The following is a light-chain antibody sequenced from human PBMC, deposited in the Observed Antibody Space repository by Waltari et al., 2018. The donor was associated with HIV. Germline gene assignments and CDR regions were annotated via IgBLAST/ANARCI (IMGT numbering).Light chain of an antibody. CDR3: SSYTSSSTWV. CDR2: EVT. J-gene: IGLJ3*02. Sequence: QSALTPPASVSGSPGQSITISCTGTSSYVGGYTYVSWYQHHPGHAPKLIIYEVTYRPSGVSDRFSGSKSGNTASLTISGLQAEDETDYYCSSYTSSSTWVFGGGTKLTVL. CDR1: SSYVGGYTY. V-gene: IGLV2-14*01.